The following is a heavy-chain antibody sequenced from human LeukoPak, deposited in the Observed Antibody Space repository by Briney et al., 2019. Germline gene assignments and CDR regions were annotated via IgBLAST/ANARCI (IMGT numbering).Heavy chain of an antibody. D-gene: IGHD1-1*01. CDR2: ISSSSSYI. CDR3: ARGDWNDAFDY. J-gene: IGHJ4*02. Sequence: GGSLRLSCAAAGFTFSSYSMNWVRQAPGKGLEWVSSISSSSSYIYYADSVKGRFTISRDNAKNSLYLQMNSLRAEDTAVYYCARGDWNDAFDYWGQGTLVTVSS. CDR1: GFTFSSYS. V-gene: IGHV3-21*01.